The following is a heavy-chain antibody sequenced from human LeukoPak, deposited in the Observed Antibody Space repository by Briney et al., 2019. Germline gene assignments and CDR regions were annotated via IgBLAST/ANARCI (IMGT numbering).Heavy chain of an antibody. V-gene: IGHV3-7*01. Sequence: GGSLRLSCAASGFTFSTYWMTWVRQPPGKGLEWVAYINHDGSEKYYVDSVKGRFTISRDNAKNSLYLQMNSLRVEDTAVYYCARDRAVAGLCDYWGQGTLVTVSS. CDR2: INHDGSEK. CDR1: GFTFSTYW. J-gene: IGHJ4*02. CDR3: ARDRAVAGLCDY. D-gene: IGHD6-19*01.